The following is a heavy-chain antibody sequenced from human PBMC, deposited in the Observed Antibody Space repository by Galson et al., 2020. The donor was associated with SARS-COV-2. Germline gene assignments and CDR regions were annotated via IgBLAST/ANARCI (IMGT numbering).Heavy chain of an antibody. Sequence: GGSLRLSCAASGFTFSSYGMHWVRQAPGKGLEWVAVIWYDGSNKYYVDSVKGRFTISRDNSKNTLYLQMNSLRAEDTAVYYCARDLIAAAGGYGMDVWGQGTTVTVSS. CDR1: GFTFSSYG. V-gene: IGHV3-33*01. CDR2: IWYDGSNK. J-gene: IGHJ6*02. D-gene: IGHD6-13*01. CDR3: ARDLIAAAGGYGMDV.